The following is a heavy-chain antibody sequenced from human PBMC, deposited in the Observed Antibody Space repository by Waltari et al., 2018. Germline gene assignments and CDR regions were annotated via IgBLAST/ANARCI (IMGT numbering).Heavy chain of an antibody. J-gene: IGHJ3*02. D-gene: IGHD3-16*01. CDR1: GFTFSDYY. V-gene: IGHV3-72*01. CDR2: TRNKGKSYTT. CDR3: ARGPSIMITFGAAAFDI. Sequence: EVQLVESGGGLVQPGGSLRLSCAVSGFTFSDYYMDWVRQAPGKGREWVARTRNKGKSYTTEYAASVKGRFIISRDESKNSLFLRMNSLKTEDTAVYYCARGPSIMITFGAAAFDIWGQGTMVTVSS.